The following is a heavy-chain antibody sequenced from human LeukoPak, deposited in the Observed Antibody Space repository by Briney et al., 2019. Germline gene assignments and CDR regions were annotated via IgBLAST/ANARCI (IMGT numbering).Heavy chain of an antibody. J-gene: IGHJ3*02. Sequence: PSETLSLTCTVTGGSITNNPYYWGWIRQPPGKGLEWIGSISFDGNSYYDPSLKSRVTVSRDTSKNQFSLKVNSVTAADTAVYYCARAGDLIVVPMGAFDIWGQGTMVTVSS. CDR1: GGSITNNPYY. CDR2: ISFDGNS. D-gene: IGHD2-15*01. V-gene: IGHV4-39*07. CDR3: ARAGDLIVVPMGAFDI.